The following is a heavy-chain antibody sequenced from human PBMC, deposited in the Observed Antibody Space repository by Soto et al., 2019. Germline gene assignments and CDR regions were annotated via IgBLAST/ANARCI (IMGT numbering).Heavy chain of an antibody. D-gene: IGHD3-3*01. CDR3: VKDIYKGPSADFWSGYFAKYYYYGMDV. Sequence: QPGGSLRLSCAASGFTFSSYGMHWVRQAPGKGLEWVAVISYDGSNKYYADSVKGRFTISRDNSKNTLYLQMNSLRAGDTAVYYCVKDIYKGPSADFWSGYFAKYYYYGMDVWGQGTTVTVSS. CDR2: ISYDGSNK. V-gene: IGHV3-30*18. J-gene: IGHJ6*02. CDR1: GFTFSSYG.